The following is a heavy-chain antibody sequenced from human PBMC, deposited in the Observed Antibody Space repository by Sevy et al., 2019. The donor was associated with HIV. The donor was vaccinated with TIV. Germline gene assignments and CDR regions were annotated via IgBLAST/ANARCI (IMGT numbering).Heavy chain of an antibody. D-gene: IGHD3-10*01. CDR1: GGSISSYY. Sequence: SETLSLTCTVSGGSISSYYWSWIRQPAGKGLKWIGRIYTSGSTNYNPSLKSRVTMSVDTSKNQFSLKLSSVTAADTAVYYCARESYGSGVDYWGQGTLVTVSS. CDR3: ARESYGSGVDY. V-gene: IGHV4-4*07. CDR2: IYTSGST. J-gene: IGHJ4*02.